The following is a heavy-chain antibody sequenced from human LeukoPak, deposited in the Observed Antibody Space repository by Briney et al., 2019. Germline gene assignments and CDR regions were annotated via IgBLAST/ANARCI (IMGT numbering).Heavy chain of an antibody. Sequence: PSETLSLTCTVSGGSISSYYWSWIRQPPGKGLEWIGEINHSGSTNYNPSLKSRVTISVDTSKNQFSLKLSSVTAADTAVYYCARGEKSSGWLHRNWFDPWGQGTLVTVSS. V-gene: IGHV4-34*01. D-gene: IGHD6-19*01. J-gene: IGHJ5*02. CDR1: GGSISSYY. CDR3: ARGEKSSGWLHRNWFDP. CDR2: INHSGST.